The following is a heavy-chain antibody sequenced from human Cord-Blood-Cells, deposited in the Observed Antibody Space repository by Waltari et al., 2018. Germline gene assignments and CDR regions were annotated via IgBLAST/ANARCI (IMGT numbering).Heavy chain of an antibody. CDR2: IYYSGST. J-gene: IGHJ3*02. Sequence: LQLPESGPGLVKPSETLSLTCTVSRGSIRSSSYYWGWIRKTPGKGLEWIGMIYYSGSTYYNPSLKSRVTISVDTSKNQFSLKLSSVTAADTAVYYCARLSAACSAFDIWGQGTMVTVSS. V-gene: IGHV4-39*01. D-gene: IGHD3-10*01. CDR1: RGSIRSSSYY. CDR3: ARLSAACSAFDI.